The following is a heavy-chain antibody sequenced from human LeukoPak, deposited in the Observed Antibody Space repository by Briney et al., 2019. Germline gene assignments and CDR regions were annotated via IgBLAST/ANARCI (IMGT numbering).Heavy chain of an antibody. Sequence: GGSLRLSCAASGFTFDEYAMHWVRQLPGKGLEWVSGISWNTYDVGYADSVKGRFTISRDNAKNFLYLQMDRLRAEDMALYYCAKGVGTSYHYHMDVWGKGTTVIVSS. CDR1: GFTFDEYA. J-gene: IGHJ6*03. V-gene: IGHV3-9*03. D-gene: IGHD1-26*01. CDR3: AKGVGTSYHYHMDV. CDR2: ISWNTYDV.